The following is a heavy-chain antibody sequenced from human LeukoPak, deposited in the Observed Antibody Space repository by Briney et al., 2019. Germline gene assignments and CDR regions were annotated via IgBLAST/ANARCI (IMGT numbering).Heavy chain of an antibody. CDR3: SRGGRSSSSSGTTYYPYGLDV. J-gene: IGHJ6*02. CDR2: IFSVGNT. V-gene: IGHV3-66*01. D-gene: IGHD6-6*01. Sequence: QAGGSLRLSCAASGFTVISNYMTWVRQAPGKVMEWESVIFSVGNTDYADSVKGRFTVSRDNSKNTLHLHMNSLRAEDTAVYYCSRGGRSSSSSGTTYYPYGLDVWGQGTTVTVSS. CDR1: GFTVISNY.